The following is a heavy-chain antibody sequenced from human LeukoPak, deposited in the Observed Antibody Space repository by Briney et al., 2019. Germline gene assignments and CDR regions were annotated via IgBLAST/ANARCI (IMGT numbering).Heavy chain of an antibody. D-gene: IGHD5-18*01. CDR1: GYTFTTYG. CDR2: ISTYNGNT. CDR3: ARDRMDTGTYFDY. V-gene: IGHV1-18*01. Sequence: ALVKVSCRSSGYTFTTYGITWVRQAPGQGLEWMGWISTYNGNTNYAQKLQGRVTMTTDTSTSTAYMELRSLRSDDTAMYYCARDRMDTGTYFDYWGQGTLVTVSS. J-gene: IGHJ4*02.